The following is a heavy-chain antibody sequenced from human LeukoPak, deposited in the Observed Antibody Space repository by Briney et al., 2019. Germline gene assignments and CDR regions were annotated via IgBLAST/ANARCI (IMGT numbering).Heavy chain of an antibody. D-gene: IGHD3-10*01. CDR2: IYYTGST. CDR3: ARDSAEHGSGSFDY. J-gene: IGHJ4*02. V-gene: IGHV4-39*07. CDR1: GGSISSSGYY. Sequence: SETLSLTCTVSGGSISSSGYYWGWIRQPPGKGLEWIGSIYYTGSTNYNPSLKGRVTMSVDTSKNQFSLKLSSVTAADTAVYYCARDSAEHGSGSFDYWGQGTLVTVSS.